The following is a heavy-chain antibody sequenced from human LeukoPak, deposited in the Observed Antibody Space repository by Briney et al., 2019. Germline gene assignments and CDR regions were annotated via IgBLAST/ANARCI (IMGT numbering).Heavy chain of an antibody. CDR1: GFTFISFG. J-gene: IGHJ4*02. Sequence: PGGSLRLSCAASGFTFISFGMHWVRQAPGKGLVWVSRINSDGSSTNYADSVKGRFTIARDNAKNTLYLQMNSLRAEDTAVYYCARAAVATIKGTTLDYWGQGTLVTVSS. D-gene: IGHD5-12*01. CDR2: INSDGSST. V-gene: IGHV3-74*01. CDR3: ARAAVATIKGTTLDY.